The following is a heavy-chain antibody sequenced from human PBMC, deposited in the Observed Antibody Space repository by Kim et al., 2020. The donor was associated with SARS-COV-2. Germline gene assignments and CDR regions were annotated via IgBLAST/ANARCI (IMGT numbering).Heavy chain of an antibody. CDR1: GYTFTSYA. V-gene: IGHV1-3*04. CDR3: ATDYGGIYGGIHGNGC. J-gene: IGHJ4*02. D-gene: IGHD1-26*01. Sequence: ASVKVSCKASGYTFTSYAMHWVRQAPGQRLEWMGWINTGTNNTKYSQKFQGRVTITRDSSASTAYMDLSSLRFEDTAVYYCATDYGGIYGGIHGNGCWGQGTLVTVSS. CDR2: INTGTNNT.